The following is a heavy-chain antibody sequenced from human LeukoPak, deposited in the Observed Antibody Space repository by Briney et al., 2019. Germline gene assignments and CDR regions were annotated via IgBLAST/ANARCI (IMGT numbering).Heavy chain of an antibody. CDR1: GGSISSYY. J-gene: IGHJ5*02. CDR3: ARRTGYCSSTSCYTGWFDP. CDR2: IHTSGST. Sequence: PSETLSLTCTVSGGSISSYYWSWIRQPPGKGLEWIGYIHTSGSTNYNPSLKSRVTISVDTSKNQFSLKLSSVTAADTAVYYCARRTGYCSSTSCYTGWFDPWGQGTLVTVSS. V-gene: IGHV4-4*09. D-gene: IGHD2-2*02.